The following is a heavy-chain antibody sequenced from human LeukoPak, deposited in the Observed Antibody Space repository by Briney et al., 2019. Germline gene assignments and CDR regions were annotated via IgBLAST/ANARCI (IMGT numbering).Heavy chain of an antibody. D-gene: IGHD3-22*01. Sequence: GGSLRLSCAASGFTLSSNVMNWVRQAPGKGLEWVSYISSSGSTIYYADSVKGRFTISRDNAKNSLYLQMNSLRAEDTAVYYCARGTMIVVVTRFDNWGQGTMVTVSS. CDR1: GFTLSSNV. CDR3: ARGTMIVVVTRFDN. V-gene: IGHV3-48*03. CDR2: ISSSGSTI. J-gene: IGHJ3*02.